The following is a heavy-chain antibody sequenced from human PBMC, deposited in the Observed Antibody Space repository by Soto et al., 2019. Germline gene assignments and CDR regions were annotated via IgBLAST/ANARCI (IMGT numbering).Heavy chain of an antibody. CDR2: VYQTVST. Sequence: ASETLSLTCTVSGYSISNGYYWAWIRQSPGKGLEWIGSVYQTVSTSYNPSLESRVTILVDIAKNHFSLRLNSVTAADTAVYFCAREKGHSNPFDFWVPGMLVTVS. CDR1: GYSISNGYY. V-gene: IGHV4-38-2*02. D-gene: IGHD4-4*01. CDR3: AREKGHSNPFDF. J-gene: IGHJ4*02.